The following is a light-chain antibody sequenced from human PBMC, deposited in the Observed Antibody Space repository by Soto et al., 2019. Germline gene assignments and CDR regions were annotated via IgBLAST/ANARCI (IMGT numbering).Light chain of an antibody. CDR1: ISDFGSYNL. CDR3: CSYAGSSTFYV. J-gene: IGLJ1*01. CDR2: EGS. V-gene: IGLV2-23*01. Sequence: QSVLTQPASVSGSPGQSVTISCTGTISDFGSYNLVSWYQQHPNKAPKLMIYEGSKRPSGVSNRFSGSKSGNTASLTISGLQAEDEADYYCCSYAGSSTFYVFGTGTKVTVL.